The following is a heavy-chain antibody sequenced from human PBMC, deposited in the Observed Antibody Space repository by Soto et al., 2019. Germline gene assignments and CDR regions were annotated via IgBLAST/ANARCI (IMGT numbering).Heavy chain of an antibody. D-gene: IGHD2-15*01. CDR2: ISYDGSNK. V-gene: IGHV3-30*18. CDR3: AKDRNIVVVVAPLDY. CDR1: GFTFSSYG. Sequence: QVQLVESGGGVVQPGRSLRLSCAASGFTFSSYGMHWVRQAPGKGLEWLALISYDGSNKYYADSVKGRFNISRDNSKNTLYLQMNSLRAEDTAVYYCAKDRNIVVVVAPLDYWGQGTLVTVSS. J-gene: IGHJ4*02.